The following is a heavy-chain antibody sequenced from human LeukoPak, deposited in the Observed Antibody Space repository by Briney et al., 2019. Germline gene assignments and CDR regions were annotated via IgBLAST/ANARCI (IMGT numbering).Heavy chain of an antibody. J-gene: IGHJ6*02. Sequence: GGSLRLSCAASGFTFSSYSMNWVRQAPGKGLEWVSYIGGRGSNICYADSVKGRFTISRDNSKNTLYLQMNSLRAEDTAVYYCANLGVGGYYYYGMDVWGQGTTVTVSS. CDR3: ANLGVGGYYYYGMDV. CDR2: IGGRGSNI. V-gene: IGHV3-48*01. CDR1: GFTFSSYS. D-gene: IGHD3-10*01.